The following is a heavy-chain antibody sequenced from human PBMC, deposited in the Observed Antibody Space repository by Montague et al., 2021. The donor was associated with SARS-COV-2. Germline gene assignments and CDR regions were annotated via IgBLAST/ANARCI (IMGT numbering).Heavy chain of an antibody. CDR2: VYYSGST. V-gene: IGHV4-59*11. Sequence: SETLSLTCTVSGGSIGSHYWSWIRQPPGKGLEWIGYVYYSGSTNYNPSLESRVTISVDTSKNQFSLKLSSVTAADTAVYYCARGPQEYRITMIVVDYWYLDLWGRGTLVTVSS. CDR3: ARGPQEYRITMIVVDYWYLDL. J-gene: IGHJ2*01. D-gene: IGHD3-22*01. CDR1: GGSIGSHY.